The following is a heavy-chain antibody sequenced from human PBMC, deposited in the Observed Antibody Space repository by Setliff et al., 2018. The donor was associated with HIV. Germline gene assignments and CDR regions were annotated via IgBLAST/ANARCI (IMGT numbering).Heavy chain of an antibody. D-gene: IGHD2-15*01. CDR3: AREAHGGNPWGDY. J-gene: IGHJ4*02. V-gene: IGHV1-18*01. CDR1: GHTFTNFG. Sequence: ASVKVSCKASGHTFTNFGITWVRQAPGQGLEWMGWISAYTRNTNYAQKFQGRVTMTRDTSTSTVYMEVNSLRSEDTAVYYCAREAHGGNPWGDYWGQGTLVTVSS. CDR2: ISAYTRNT.